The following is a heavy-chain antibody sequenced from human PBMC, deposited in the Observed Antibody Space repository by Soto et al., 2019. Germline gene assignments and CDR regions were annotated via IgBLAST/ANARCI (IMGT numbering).Heavy chain of an antibody. Sequence: QVQLVESGGGVVQPGRSLRLSCAASGFTFSSYAMHWVRQAPGKGLEWVAFISYDGSNKYYADSVKGRFTISRDNSKNTLYLPMNSLRAEDTAVYYCARDGSPYYYDSSGYYSYYFDYWGQGTLVTVSS. CDR1: GFTFSSYA. CDR3: ARDGSPYYYDSSGYYSYYFDY. D-gene: IGHD3-22*01. J-gene: IGHJ4*02. CDR2: ISYDGSNK. V-gene: IGHV3-30-3*01.